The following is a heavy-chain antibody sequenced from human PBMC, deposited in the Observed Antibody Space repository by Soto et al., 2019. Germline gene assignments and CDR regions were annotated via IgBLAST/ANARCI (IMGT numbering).Heavy chain of an antibody. D-gene: IGHD2-2*01. CDR3: AKDRAHVAVVPAARTFDH. Sequence: QVQLVDSGGGVVQPGRSLRLSCVASGFTFSPYGMHWVRQAPGKGLEWVALISYDGSKKFYADFVKGRFSISRDNSKNTLYLQMTSLRADDTAVYYCAKDRAHVAVVPAARTFDHWGQGTLVNVSS. J-gene: IGHJ4*02. V-gene: IGHV3-30*18. CDR1: GFTFSPYG. CDR2: ISYDGSKK.